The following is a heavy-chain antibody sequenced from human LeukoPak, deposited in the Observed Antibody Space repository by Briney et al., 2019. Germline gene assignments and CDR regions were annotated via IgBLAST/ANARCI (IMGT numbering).Heavy chain of an antibody. CDR2: ITNSGGGP. D-gene: IGHD6-6*01. CDR1: GFTFSNYA. Sequence: GGSLRLSCAASGFTFSNYAMGWVRQAPGKGPEWVSGITNSGGGPSSADSVKGRFTISRDNSKNTLYLQMNSLRAEDTAVYYCAKDGRSSAPHWGQGTLVTVSS. J-gene: IGHJ4*02. CDR3: AKDGRSSAPH. V-gene: IGHV3-23*01.